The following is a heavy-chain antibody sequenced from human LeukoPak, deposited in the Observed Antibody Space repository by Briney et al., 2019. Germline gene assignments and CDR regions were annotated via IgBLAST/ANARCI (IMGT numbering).Heavy chain of an antibody. D-gene: IGHD7-27*01. CDR3: ARGLGTVTYYFDY. V-gene: IGHV4-59*01. CDR2: IYYSGST. J-gene: IGHJ4*02. CDR1: GGSISSYY. Sequence: SETLSLTCTVSGGSISSYYWSWLRQPPGKGLEWIGYIYYSGSTNYNPSLKSRVTISVDTSKNQFSLKLSSVTAADTAVYYCARGLGTVTYYFDYWGQGTLVTVSS.